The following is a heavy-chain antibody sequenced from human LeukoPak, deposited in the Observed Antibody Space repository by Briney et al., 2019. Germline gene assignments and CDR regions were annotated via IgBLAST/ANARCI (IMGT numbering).Heavy chain of an antibody. J-gene: IGHJ4*02. CDR2: ISYDGSNK. Sequence: GGSLRLSCAASGFTFSSYAMHWVRQAPGKGLEWVAVISYDGSNKYYADSVKGRFTISRDNSKNTLYLQMNSLRAEDTAVYYCAREGTYSYGYESGYFDYWGQGTLVTVSS. V-gene: IGHV3-30*04. CDR1: GFTFSSYA. CDR3: AREGTYSYGYESGYFDY. D-gene: IGHD5-18*01.